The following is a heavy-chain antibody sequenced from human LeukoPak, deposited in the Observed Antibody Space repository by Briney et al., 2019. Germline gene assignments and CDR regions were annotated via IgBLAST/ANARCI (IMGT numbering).Heavy chain of an antibody. D-gene: IGHD6-19*01. CDR3: ARSKAVAGVYYFDY. CDR2: IIPILDIA. V-gene: IGHV1-69*04. Sequence: SVKVSCKASGGTFSSYAISWVRQAPGQGLEWMGRIIPILDIANYAQKLQGRVTITADKSTSTAYMELSSLRSEDTAVYYCARSKAVAGVYYFDYWGQGTLVTVSS. J-gene: IGHJ4*02. CDR1: GGTFSSYA.